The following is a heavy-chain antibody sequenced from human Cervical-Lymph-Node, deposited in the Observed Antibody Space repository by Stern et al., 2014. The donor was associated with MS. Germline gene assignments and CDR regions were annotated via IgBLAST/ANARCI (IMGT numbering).Heavy chain of an antibody. V-gene: IGHV4-39*01. D-gene: IGHD3-10*01. J-gene: IGHJ4*02. CDR2: ISHSGSS. CDR3: ASLNGSGSYPDY. CDR1: GGSTSSSNYY. Sequence: VQLEESGPGLVKPSETLSLTCTVSGGSTSSSNYYWGWIRQPPGKGLEWIASISHSGSSYSLPPLKGPLAISIDTSKNHFSGNLIFVTAADTAVYYCASLNGSGSYPDYWGRGTLVIVSS.